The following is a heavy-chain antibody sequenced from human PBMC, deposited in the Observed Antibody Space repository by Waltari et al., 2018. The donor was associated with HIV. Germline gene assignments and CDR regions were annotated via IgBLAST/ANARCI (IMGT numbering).Heavy chain of an antibody. J-gene: IGHJ4*02. D-gene: IGHD5-18*01. Sequence: EVQLVESGGGLVQSGRSLRLSCTASGLTFGDYAMSWFRQAPGKGLEWVGFSRSKTYGGTTEYAASVKDRFTISRDDSKSIAYLQMNSLKTEDTAVYYCSRSRGYSYGYADYWGQGTLVTVSS. CDR3: SRSRGYSYGYADY. CDR1: GLTFGDYA. CDR2: SRSKTYGGTT. V-gene: IGHV3-49*03.